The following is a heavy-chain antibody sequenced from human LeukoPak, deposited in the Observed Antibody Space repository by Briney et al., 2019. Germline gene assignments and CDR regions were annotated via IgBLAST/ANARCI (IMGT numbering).Heavy chain of an antibody. V-gene: IGHV1-2*06. CDR2: INPNSGGT. CDR1: GYTFAGYY. D-gene: IGHD3-10*01. Sequence: ASVKVSCKASGYTFAGYYMHRVRQAPGQGLEWMGRINPNSGGTNYAQKFQGRVTMTRDTSISTAYMELSRLRSDDTAVYYCARDRFGEFNFDYWGQGTLVTVSS. CDR3: ARDRFGEFNFDY. J-gene: IGHJ4*02.